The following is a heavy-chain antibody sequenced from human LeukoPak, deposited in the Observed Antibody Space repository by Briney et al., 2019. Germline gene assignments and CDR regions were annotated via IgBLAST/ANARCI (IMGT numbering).Heavy chain of an antibody. D-gene: IGHD2-15*01. V-gene: IGHV3-48*01. CDR3: AKDLGYCSGGSCYGNDAFDI. J-gene: IGHJ3*02. CDR1: GFTFSSYN. CDR2: ISSSGRTV. Sequence: GGYLSLSCAGSGFTFSSYNMNWVRQAPGKGLEWISYISSSGRTVYYAESVRGRFAISRDNARGSLYLQMNSLRAEDTAVYYCAKDLGYCSGGSCYGNDAFDIWGQGTMVTVSS.